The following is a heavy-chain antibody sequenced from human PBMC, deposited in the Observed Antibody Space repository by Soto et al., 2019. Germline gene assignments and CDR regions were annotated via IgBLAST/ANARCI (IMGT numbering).Heavy chain of an antibody. CDR2: INHSGST. CDR3: AREKPYSSSWYHDY. D-gene: IGHD6-13*01. J-gene: IGHJ4*02. Sequence: QVQLQQWGAGLLKPSETLSLTCAVYGGSFSGYYWSWIRQPPGKGLEWIGEINHSGSTNYNPSLKGXVXXPVDTSKNPFPLKLSSVTAADTAVYYCAREKPYSSSWYHDYWGQGTLVTVSS. CDR1: GGSFSGYY. V-gene: IGHV4-34*01.